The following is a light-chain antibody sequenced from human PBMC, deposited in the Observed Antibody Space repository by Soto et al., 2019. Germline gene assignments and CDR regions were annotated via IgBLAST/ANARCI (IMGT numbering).Light chain of an antibody. V-gene: IGKV1-9*01. CDR2: AAS. CDR1: QGISSY. Sequence: DIQLTQSPSFLSASVGDRVTITCRASQGISSYLAWYQQKPGKAPKLLIYAASTLQSGGPSRFSGSGSGTEFTLTIRSLQPEDFATDYCQQLNSYPLTFGGGTKVEIK. J-gene: IGKJ4*01. CDR3: QQLNSYPLT.